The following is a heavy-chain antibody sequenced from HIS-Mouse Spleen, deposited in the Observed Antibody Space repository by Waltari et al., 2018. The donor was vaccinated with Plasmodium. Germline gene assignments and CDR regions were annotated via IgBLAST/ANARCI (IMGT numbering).Heavy chain of an antibody. D-gene: IGHD6-13*01. V-gene: IGHV3-7*01. CDR1: GFTLSSYW. J-gene: IGHJ2*01. CDR3: ASSWYWYFDR. CDR2: IKQDGSEK. Sequence: EVQLVESGRGLVQPGWYLSLSCAASGFTLSSYWRSWVRQAPGKGLEWVDNIKQDGSEKYYVDSVKGRFTISRDNAKNSLYLQMNSLRAEDTAVYYCASSWYWYFDRWGRGTLVTVSS.